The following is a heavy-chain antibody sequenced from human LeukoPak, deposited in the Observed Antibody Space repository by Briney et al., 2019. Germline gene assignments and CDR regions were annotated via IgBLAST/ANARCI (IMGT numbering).Heavy chain of an antibody. J-gene: IGHJ4*02. CDR3: AKRDGAY. V-gene: IGHV3-23*01. CDR1: GFTFSNFA. Sequence: PGGSLRLSCAASGFTFSNFAMSWVRQAPGKGLKWVSSISDSGNSTYYADSVKGRFTISRDNSKNTLYLQMNSLTAEDTAVYYCAKRDGAYWGQGTLVTVSS. CDR2: ISDSGNST.